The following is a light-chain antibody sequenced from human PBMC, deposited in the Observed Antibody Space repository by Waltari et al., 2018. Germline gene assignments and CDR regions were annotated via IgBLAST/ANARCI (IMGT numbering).Light chain of an antibody. Sequence: FLLTQPHSVSESPGKTVTISCTRSGGSIASSYVHWYQQRPGSAPTTVIYEDYRRPSWVPDRFSGSIDSSSNSASLTISGLRTEDEADYYCQSFDQTSEVFGGGTKVTVL. V-gene: IGLV6-57*03. J-gene: IGLJ3*02. CDR1: GGSIASSY. CDR3: QSFDQTSEV. CDR2: EDY.